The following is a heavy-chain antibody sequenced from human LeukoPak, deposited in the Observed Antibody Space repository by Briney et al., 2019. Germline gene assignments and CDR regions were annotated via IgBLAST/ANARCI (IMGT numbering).Heavy chain of an antibody. CDR1: GGSISSGGYY. Sequence: PSEALSLTCTVSGGSISSGGYYWSWIRQHPGKGLEWIGFIYYSGSTYYNPSLKSRVTFSVDTSKNQFSLKLSSVNAADTAVYYCARAVYDYIWGSYRFDYWGQGTLVTVSS. J-gene: IGHJ4*02. D-gene: IGHD3-16*02. CDR3: ARAVYDYIWGSYRFDY. CDR2: IYYSGST. V-gene: IGHV4-31*03.